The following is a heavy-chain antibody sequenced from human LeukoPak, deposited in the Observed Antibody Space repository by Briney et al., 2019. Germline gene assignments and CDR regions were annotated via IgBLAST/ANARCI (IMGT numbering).Heavy chain of an antibody. Sequence: GGSLRLSCAASGFTFSYYAMSWVRQAPGKGLEWVSAISGSGGSTYYADSVKGRFTISRDNSKNTLYVQMNSLRAEDTPVYYCSTEVGMAIIRFIFDPWGQGTLVTVSS. CDR3: STEVGMAIIRFIFDP. D-gene: IGHD5-24*01. J-gene: IGHJ5*02. V-gene: IGHV3-23*01. CDR2: ISGSGGST. CDR1: GFTFSYYA.